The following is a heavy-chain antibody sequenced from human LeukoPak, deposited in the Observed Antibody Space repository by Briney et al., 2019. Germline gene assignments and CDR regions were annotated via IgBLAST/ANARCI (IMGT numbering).Heavy chain of an antibody. D-gene: IGHD2-21*02. Sequence: SETLSLTCTVSGGSISSSSYYWGWIRQPPGKGLEWIGSIYYSGSTYYNPSLKSRVTMSVDTSKNQFSLKLSSVTAADTAVYYCARSAYCGGDCYADFDYWGQGTLVTVSS. CDR3: ARSAYCGGDCYADFDY. J-gene: IGHJ4*02. CDR2: IYYSGST. CDR1: GGSISSSSYY. V-gene: IGHV4-39*07.